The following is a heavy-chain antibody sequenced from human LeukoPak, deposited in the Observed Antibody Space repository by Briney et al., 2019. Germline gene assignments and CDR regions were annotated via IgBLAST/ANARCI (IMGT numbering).Heavy chain of an antibody. CDR2: ISGSDST. V-gene: IGHV3-23*01. CDR3: AKSHYYDISGYSDY. D-gene: IGHD3-22*01. J-gene: IGHJ4*02. CDR1: GCTCSSYA. Sequence: GGSLRLSCAGSGCTCSSYAMSWVRQAPGKGLECVSGISGSDSTYYADSVKGRFTISRDNSKNTLYLQMNSLRAEDTAVYYCAKSHYYDISGYSDYWGQGTLVTVSS.